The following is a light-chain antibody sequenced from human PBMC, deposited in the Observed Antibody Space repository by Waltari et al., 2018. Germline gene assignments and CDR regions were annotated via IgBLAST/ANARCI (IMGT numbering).Light chain of an antibody. CDR2: EVS. Sequence: QSALTQPASVSGSPGQSIPISCTGASSDVGGYNSVSWYQHHPGKAPKLMIYEVSNRPSGVSNRFSGSKSGNTASLTISGLQAEDEADYYCSSYTSSSTPYVFGTGTKVTVL. CDR1: SSDVGGYNS. CDR3: SSYTSSSTPYV. J-gene: IGLJ1*01. V-gene: IGLV2-14*01.